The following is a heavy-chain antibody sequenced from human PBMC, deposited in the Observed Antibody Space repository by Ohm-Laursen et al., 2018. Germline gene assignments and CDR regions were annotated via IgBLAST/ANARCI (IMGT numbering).Heavy chain of an antibody. D-gene: IGHD1-1*01. CDR2: IYHSGST. J-gene: IGHJ4*02. Sequence: PSETLSPTCAVSGYSISSGYYWGWIRQPPGKGLEWIGSIYHSGSTYYNPSLKSRVTISVDTSKNQFSLNLSSVTAADTAMYYCARKTDWNHYYFNYWGQGTLVTVSP. CDR3: ARKTDWNHYYFNY. V-gene: IGHV4-38-2*01. CDR1: GYSISSGYY.